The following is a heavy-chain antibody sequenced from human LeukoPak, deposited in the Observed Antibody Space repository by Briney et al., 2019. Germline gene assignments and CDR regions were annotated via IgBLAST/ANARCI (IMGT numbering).Heavy chain of an antibody. Sequence: GGSLRLSCAASGFTFGTYGMQWVRQAPGKGLEWVAVISHDGSNNYSANYVKGRFIISRDNSKNTLYLQMNSLRAEDTAVYYCAKDPGSLGSRDGRWTWFDCWGQGTLVTVSS. V-gene: IGHV3-30*18. CDR3: AKDPGSLGSRDGRWTWFDC. D-gene: IGHD1-26*01. CDR2: ISHDGSNN. CDR1: GFTFGTYG. J-gene: IGHJ4*02.